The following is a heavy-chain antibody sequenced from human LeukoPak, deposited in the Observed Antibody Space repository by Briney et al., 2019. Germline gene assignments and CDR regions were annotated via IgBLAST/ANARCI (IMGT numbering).Heavy chain of an antibody. Sequence: GGSLRLSCAASGFTVSSNYMSWVRQAPGKGLEWVSVIYSGGTTYYADSVKGRFTISRDNSKNSLYLQMNSLRAEDTAVYYCARGETPKSTPLDYWGQGTLVTVSS. J-gene: IGHJ4*02. V-gene: IGHV3-53*01. CDR3: ARGETPKSTPLDY. D-gene: IGHD2-2*01. CDR1: GFTVSSNY. CDR2: IYSGGTT.